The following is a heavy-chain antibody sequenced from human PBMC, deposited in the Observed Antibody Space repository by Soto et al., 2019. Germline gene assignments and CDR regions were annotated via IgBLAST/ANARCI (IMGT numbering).Heavy chain of an antibody. Sequence: SGPTLVNPTQTLTLTCTFSGFSLSTSGMCVTWIRQPPGKALEWLALIDWDDDKYYSTSLKTRLTISKDTSKNQVVLTMTNMDPVDTATYYCARSPFPGSSSSIWFDPWGQGTLVTVSS. CDR1: GFSLSTSGMC. J-gene: IGHJ5*02. D-gene: IGHD6-6*01. CDR2: IDWDDDK. V-gene: IGHV2-70*01. CDR3: ARSPFPGSSSSIWFDP.